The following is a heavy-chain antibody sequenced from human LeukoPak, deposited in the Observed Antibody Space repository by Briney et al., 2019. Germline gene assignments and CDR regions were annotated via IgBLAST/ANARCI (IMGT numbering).Heavy chain of an antibody. J-gene: IGHJ6*04. D-gene: IGHD3-10*02. CDR3: AELGITMIGGV. V-gene: IGHV3-74*01. CDR1: GFTFSSYW. CDR2: INSDGSST. Sequence: PGGSLRLSCAASGFTFSSYWMHWVRQAPGKGLVWVSRINSDGSSTSYADSVKGRFTISRDNAKNSLYLQTNSLRAEDTAVYYCAELGITMIGGVWGKGTTVTISS.